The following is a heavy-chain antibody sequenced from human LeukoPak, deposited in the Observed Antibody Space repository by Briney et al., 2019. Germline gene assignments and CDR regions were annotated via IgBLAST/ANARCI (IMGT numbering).Heavy chain of an antibody. CDR3: ANCDSSSWYYFDY. J-gene: IGHJ4*02. CDR1: GFTFSSYG. D-gene: IGHD6-13*01. Sequence: GGSLRLSCAASGFTFSSYGMHWVRQAPGKGLEWVAFIRYDGSNKYYADSVKGRFTISRDNSKNTLYLQMNSLRAEDTAVYYCANCDSSSWYYFDYWGQGTLVTVSS. V-gene: IGHV3-30*02. CDR2: IRYDGSNK.